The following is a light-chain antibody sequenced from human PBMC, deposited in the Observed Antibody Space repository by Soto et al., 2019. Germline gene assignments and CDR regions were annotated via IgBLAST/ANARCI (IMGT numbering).Light chain of an antibody. J-gene: IGKJ4*01. Sequence: EIVLTQSPATLSLSPGERXXLSXXASQSVSSXXAWYQQKPGQAPRLLIYDASNRATGIPARFSGSGSGTDFTLTISSLEPEXXXXXXXXXXXXXPPVTFGGGTKVEIK. CDR1: QSVSSX. CDR2: DAS. CDR3: XXXXXXPPVT. V-gene: IGKV3-11*01.